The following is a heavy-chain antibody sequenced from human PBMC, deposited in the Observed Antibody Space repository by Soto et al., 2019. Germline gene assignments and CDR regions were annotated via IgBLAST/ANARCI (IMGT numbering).Heavy chain of an antibody. CDR2: ISYDGSNK. CDR3: AKGKGARSVVVTATRYFDY. J-gene: IGHJ4*02. CDR1: GFTFSSYG. Sequence: QVQLVESWGGVVQPGRSLRLSCAASGFTFSSYGMHWVRQAPGKGLEWVAVISYDGSNKYYADSVKGRFTIYRDNSKNTLYLQMNSLRAEDTAVYYCAKGKGARSVVVTATRYFDYWGQGTLVTVSS. V-gene: IGHV3-30*18. D-gene: IGHD2-21*02.